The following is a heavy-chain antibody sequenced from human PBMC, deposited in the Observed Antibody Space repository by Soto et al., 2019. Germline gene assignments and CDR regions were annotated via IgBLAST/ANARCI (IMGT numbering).Heavy chain of an antibody. J-gene: IGHJ4*02. D-gene: IGHD5-12*01. CDR2: IYHSGST. Sequence: TCTVSGGSISSYYWSWIRQPPGKGLEWIGEIYHSGSTNYNPSLKSRVTISVDRSKNQFSLKLSSVTAADTAVYYCAAGGGLPRYYWGQGTLVTVS. V-gene: IGHV4-59*12. CDR3: AAGGGLPRYY. CDR1: GGSISSYY.